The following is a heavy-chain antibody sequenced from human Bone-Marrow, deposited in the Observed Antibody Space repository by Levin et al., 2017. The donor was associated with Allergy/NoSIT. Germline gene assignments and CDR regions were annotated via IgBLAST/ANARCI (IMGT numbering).Heavy chain of an antibody. D-gene: IGHD5-24*01. CDR1: GFSFTSYW. V-gene: IGHV3-7*01. Sequence: SCAASGFSFTSYWMSWVRQAPGKGLEWVANIKQDGGEKNYVDSAKGRFTISRDNAYNSLYLQMNSLRVEDTAVYYCARDAGWLQLEYGIFDNWGQGTPVTVSS. J-gene: IGHJ4*02. CDR3: ARDAGWLQLEYGIFDN. CDR2: IKQDGGEK.